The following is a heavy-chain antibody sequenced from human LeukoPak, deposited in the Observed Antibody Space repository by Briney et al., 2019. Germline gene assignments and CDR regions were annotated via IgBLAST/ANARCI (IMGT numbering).Heavy chain of an antibody. CDR1: GFTFSSYA. D-gene: IGHD1-1*01. CDR2: ISGSGGST. Sequence: GGSLRLSCAASGFTFSSYAMSWVRQAPGKGLEWVSAISGSGGSTYYADSVKGRFTISRDNSKNTLYLQMNSLRAEDTAVYYCAKSKIATTGTTSGGYFDYWGQGTLVTVSS. CDR3: AKSKIATTGTTSGGYFDY. J-gene: IGHJ4*02. V-gene: IGHV3-23*01.